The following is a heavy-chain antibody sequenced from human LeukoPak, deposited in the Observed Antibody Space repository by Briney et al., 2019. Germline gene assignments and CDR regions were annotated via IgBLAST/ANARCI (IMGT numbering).Heavy chain of an antibody. CDR1: GFTFSSYA. CDR3: ARARIAVAETDY. Sequence: PGGSLRLSCAASGFTFSSYAMHWVRQAPGKGLEWVAVISYDGSNKYYADSMKGRFTISRDNSKNTLYLQMNSLRAEDTAVYYCARARIAVAETDYWGQGTLVTVSS. V-gene: IGHV3-30-3*01. D-gene: IGHD6-19*01. CDR2: ISYDGSNK. J-gene: IGHJ4*02.